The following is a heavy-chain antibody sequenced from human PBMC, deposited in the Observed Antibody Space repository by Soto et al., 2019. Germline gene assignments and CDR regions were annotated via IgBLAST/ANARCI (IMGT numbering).Heavy chain of an antibody. Sequence: GESLKLSCKGSGYSFTSYWTGGVRQLPGKGLEWMGIIYPGDSDTRYSPSFQGQVTISADKSISTAYLQWSSLKASDTDMYYCASLMEWDYGDIWGQGTLVTVSS. CDR1: GYSFTSYW. CDR2: IYPGDSDT. CDR3: ASLMEWDYGDI. D-gene: IGHD3-3*01. V-gene: IGHV5-51*01. J-gene: IGHJ4*02.